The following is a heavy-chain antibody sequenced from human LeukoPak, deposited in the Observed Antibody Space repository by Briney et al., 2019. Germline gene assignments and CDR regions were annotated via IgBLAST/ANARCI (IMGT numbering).Heavy chain of an antibody. CDR1: GGSISSRSYY. V-gene: IGHV4-39*07. CDR2: IYYSGST. J-gene: IGHJ4*02. D-gene: IGHD3-22*01. Sequence: SETLSLTCTVSGGSISSRSYYWGWIRQPPGKGLEWIGSIYYSGSTYYNPSLKSRVTISVDTSKNQFSLKLSSVTAADTAVYYCARGRFYYDRTFDYWGQGTLVTVSS. CDR3: ARGRFYYDRTFDY.